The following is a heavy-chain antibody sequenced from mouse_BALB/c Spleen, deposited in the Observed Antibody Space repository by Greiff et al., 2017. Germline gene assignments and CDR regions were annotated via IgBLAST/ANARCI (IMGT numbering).Heavy chain of an antibody. CDR2: ISDGGSYT. D-gene: IGHD2-4*01. CDR3: ARDQSLSTMITGFAY. J-gene: IGHJ3*01. Sequence: EVKLMESGGGLVKPGGCLKLSCAASGFTFSDYYMYWVRQTPEKRLEWVATISDGGSYTYYPDSVKGRFTISRDNAKNNLYLQMSSLKSEDTAMYYCARDQSLSTMITGFAYWGQGTLVTVSA. V-gene: IGHV5-4*02. CDR1: GFTFSDYY.